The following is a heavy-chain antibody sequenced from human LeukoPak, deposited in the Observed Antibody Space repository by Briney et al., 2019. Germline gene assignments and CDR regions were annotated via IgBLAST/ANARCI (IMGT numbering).Heavy chain of an antibody. D-gene: IGHD5-12*01. Sequence: ASVKVSCKASGYTFTIYDSNWLRQATGRGLEWMGWMNPNSGSTGYAQKFQGRVTITRNTSISTAYMELSGLRSEDTAVYYCARGRSTGYPYYFEYWGQGTLVTVSS. J-gene: IGHJ4*02. V-gene: IGHV1-8*03. CDR1: GYTFTIYD. CDR2: MNPNSGST. CDR3: ARGRSTGYPYYFEY.